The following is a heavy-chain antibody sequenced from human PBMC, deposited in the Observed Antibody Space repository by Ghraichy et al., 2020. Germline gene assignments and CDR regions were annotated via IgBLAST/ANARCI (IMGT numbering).Heavy chain of an antibody. J-gene: IGHJ5*02. V-gene: IGHV2-70*17. CDR1: EFSLSTSGMC. Sequence: SGPTLVKPTQTLTLTCTFSEFSLSTSGMCVSWIRQPPGKALEWLARIDWDDDKFYSTSLKTRLTISKDTSKNQVVLTMSNMDPVDTATYYCARGYSGNYYSWFDPWGQGILGTVSS. D-gene: IGHD1-26*01. CDR2: IDWDDDK. CDR3: ARGYSGNYYSWFDP.